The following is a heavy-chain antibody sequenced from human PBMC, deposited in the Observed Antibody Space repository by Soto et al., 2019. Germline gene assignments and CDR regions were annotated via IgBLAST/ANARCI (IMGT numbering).Heavy chain of an antibody. D-gene: IGHD3-10*01. V-gene: IGHV3-23*01. Sequence: EVQLLDSGGGLVQPGGSLRLSCAASGFTFSGYALTWVRQAPGKGLEGVSAISGGGDATFYAVSVKGRFTISRDNSKNTLYLQMNTLRAEDTAVYYCARKVSGSTGRPDLWYFDLWGRGTLVTVSS. CDR2: ISGGGDAT. CDR3: ARKVSGSTGRPDLWYFDL. CDR1: GFTFSGYA. J-gene: IGHJ2*01.